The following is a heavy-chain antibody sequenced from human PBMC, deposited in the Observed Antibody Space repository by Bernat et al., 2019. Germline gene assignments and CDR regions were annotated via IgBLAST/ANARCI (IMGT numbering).Heavy chain of an antibody. V-gene: IGHV1-3*01. J-gene: IGHJ5*02. CDR3: ARFPGDYEGSNWFDP. Sequence: QVQLVQSGAEVKKPGASVKVSCKASGYTFTSYAMHWVRQAPGQRLEWMGWINAGNGNTKYSQKFQGRVTITRDTSASTAYMELSSLRSEDTAVYYCARFPGDYEGSNWFDPWGQGTLVTVSS. CDR1: GYTFTSYA. CDR2: INAGNGNT. D-gene: IGHD4-17*01.